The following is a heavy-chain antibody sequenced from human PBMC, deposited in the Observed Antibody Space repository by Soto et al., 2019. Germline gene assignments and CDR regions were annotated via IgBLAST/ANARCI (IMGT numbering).Heavy chain of an antibody. CDR1: GFTFSSYA. CDR2: ISGSGGST. V-gene: IGHV3-23*01. D-gene: IGHD5-18*01. Sequence: GGSLRLSCAASGFTFSSYAMSWVRQAPGKGLEWVSAISGSGGSTYYADSVKGRFTISRDNSKNTLKLQMNSLRAEDTDVYYCANXIQLWLQVDYWGQGTLVTVSS. CDR3: ANXIQLWLQVDY. J-gene: IGHJ4*02.